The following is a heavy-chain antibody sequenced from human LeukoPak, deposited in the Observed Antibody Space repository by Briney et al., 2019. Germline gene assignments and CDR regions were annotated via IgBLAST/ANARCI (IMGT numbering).Heavy chain of an antibody. CDR2: MIGVGTT. J-gene: IGHJ5*02. CDR1: GFTFNTFA. D-gene: IGHD5-24*01. V-gene: IGHV3-23*01. CDR3: AKDLHYNDGRWEFDP. Sequence: GGSLRLSCAASGFTFNTFAMTWVRQAPGKGLEWVAGMIGVGTTYYADSVKGRFTLSKDNSKKTVYLQMNSPRVEDTAIYFCAKDLHYNDGRWEFDPWGQGTLVTVSS.